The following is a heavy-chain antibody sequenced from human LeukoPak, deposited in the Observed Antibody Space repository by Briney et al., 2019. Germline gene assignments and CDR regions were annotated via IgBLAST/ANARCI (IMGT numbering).Heavy chain of an antibody. V-gene: IGHV3-21*01. CDR1: GFTFSSYS. D-gene: IGHD3-10*01. CDR3: AREGITMVRQPHRFDY. J-gene: IGHJ4*02. CDR2: ISSSSSYI. Sequence: GGSLRLSCAASGFTFSSYSMNWVRQAPGKGLEWVSSISSSSSYIYYADSVKGRFTISRDNAKNSLYLQMNSLRAEDTAVYYCAREGITMVRQPHRFDYWGQGTHVTVSS.